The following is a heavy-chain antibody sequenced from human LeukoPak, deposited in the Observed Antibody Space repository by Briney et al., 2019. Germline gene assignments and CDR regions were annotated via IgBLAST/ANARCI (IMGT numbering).Heavy chain of an antibody. Sequence: GSLRLSCVASGFIFSTYGISWVRQAPGKGLEWVSYISSSSGYIYYADTVKGGVTITRDNAKNSLYLQMNSLRAEDTAVYYCARDGGDWFDPWGQGTLVTVSS. V-gene: IGHV3-21*05. CDR3: ARDGGDWFDP. D-gene: IGHD3-16*01. CDR2: ISSSSGYI. J-gene: IGHJ5*02. CDR1: GFIFSTYG.